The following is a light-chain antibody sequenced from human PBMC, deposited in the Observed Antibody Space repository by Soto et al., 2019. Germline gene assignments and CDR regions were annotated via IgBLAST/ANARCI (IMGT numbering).Light chain of an antibody. V-gene: IGKV1-5*03. CDR1: ENVNSW. J-gene: IGKJ4*01. CDR3: QQYNGHPLT. Sequence: DIPMTQSPSTLSASVGDRVTISCRASENVNSWVAWHQQKPGRAPKLLIYKASSLESGVPSRFSGSGFGTEFTLTISSLQTDDFATYYCQQYNGHPLTFGGGTKVEIK. CDR2: KAS.